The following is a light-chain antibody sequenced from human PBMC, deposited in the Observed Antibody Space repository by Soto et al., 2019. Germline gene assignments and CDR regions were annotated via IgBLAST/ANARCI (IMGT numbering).Light chain of an antibody. CDR3: QSYDSSLSTYV. V-gene: IGLV1-40*01. J-gene: IGLJ1*01. Sequence: QSVLTQPPSVSGAPGQRVTISCTGSNSNIGAGYDVHWYQQIPGTAPKLLIYGHSNRPSGVPDRFSGSKSGTSASLAITGLQAEDEADYYCQSYDSSLSTYVFGTGTKLTVL. CDR1: NSNIGAGYD. CDR2: GHS.